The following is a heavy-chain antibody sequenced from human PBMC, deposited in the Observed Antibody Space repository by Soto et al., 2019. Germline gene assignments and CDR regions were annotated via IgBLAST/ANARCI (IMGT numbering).Heavy chain of an antibody. D-gene: IGHD2-21*02. Sequence: VQLMQSGAEVKKPGSSVKVSCKASGGTFSSHSINWVRQAPGQGLEWMGGIITLFGTSNYAQNVQGRVTITADQSTSTASMGLNSLTSDYTAVYYCAREVGYGDFAAALLDWGQGTVVTVSS. CDR1: GGTFSSHS. CDR3: AREVGYGDFAAALLD. CDR2: IITLFGTS. J-gene: IGHJ4*02. V-gene: IGHV1-69*01.